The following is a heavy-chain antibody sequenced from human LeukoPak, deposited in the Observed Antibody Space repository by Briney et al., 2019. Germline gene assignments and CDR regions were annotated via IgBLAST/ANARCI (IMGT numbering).Heavy chain of an antibody. CDR1: GGSTSSGPYY. Sequence: SQTLSLTCSVSGGSTSSGPYYWGWIRQPAGKGLEWIGRIYPSGATNYNPSLKSRVTISIDTSANQFSLKLNSVTAADTAVYFCARWNNDVLTGYYDSFDYWGQGILVTVSS. CDR3: ARWNNDVLTGYYDSFDY. CDR2: IYPSGAT. D-gene: IGHD3-9*01. V-gene: IGHV4-61*02. J-gene: IGHJ4*02.